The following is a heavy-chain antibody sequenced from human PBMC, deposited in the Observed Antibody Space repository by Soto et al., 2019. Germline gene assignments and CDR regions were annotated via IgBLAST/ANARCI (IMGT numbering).Heavy chain of an antibody. Sequence: RIRQPKRKGLEWIGYIYYSGSTNYNPSLKSRVTISVDTSKNQFSLKLSSVTAAVFFQADDGIRALCTVSAFLLNRSSDL. CDR3: GIRALCTVSAFLLNRSSDL. J-gene: IGHJ2*01. CDR2: IYYSGST. D-gene: IGHD1-1*01. V-gene: IGHV4-59*01.